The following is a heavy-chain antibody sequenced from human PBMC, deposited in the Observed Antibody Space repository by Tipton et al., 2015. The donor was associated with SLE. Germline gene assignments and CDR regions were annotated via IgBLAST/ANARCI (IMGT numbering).Heavy chain of an antibody. CDR2: INYRGST. CDR1: GGSISSHY. CDR3: ARETGSSGWWGAFEI. D-gene: IGHD6-19*01. V-gene: IGHV4-59*11. J-gene: IGHJ3*02. Sequence: TLSLTCTVSGGSISSHYWSWIRQPPGKGLEWNGYINYRGSTNYNPSLKSRVTISVDTSKNQFSLHLSSVTAADTAVYYCARETGSSGWWGAFEIWGQGTLVTVSS.